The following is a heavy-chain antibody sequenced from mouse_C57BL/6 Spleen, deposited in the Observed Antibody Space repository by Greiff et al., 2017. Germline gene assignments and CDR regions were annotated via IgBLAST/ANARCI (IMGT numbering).Heavy chain of an antibody. D-gene: IGHD1-1*01. V-gene: IGHV1-18*01. CDR2: INPNNGGT. J-gene: IGHJ1*03. CDR3: ARMNYGSRHWYFDV. CDR1: GYTFTDYN. Sequence: EVQGVESGPELVKPGASVKIPCKASGYTFTDYNMDWVKQSHGKSLEWIGDINPNNGGTIYNQKFKGKATLTVDKSSSTAYMELRSLTSEDTAVYDGARMNYGSRHWYFDVWGTGTTVTVSS.